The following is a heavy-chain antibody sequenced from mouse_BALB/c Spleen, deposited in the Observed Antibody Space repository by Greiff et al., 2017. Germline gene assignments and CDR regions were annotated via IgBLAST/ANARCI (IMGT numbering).Heavy chain of an antibody. CDR2: INSNGGST. J-gene: IGHJ2*01. Sequence: EVKLMESGGGLVQPGGSLKLSCAASGFTFSSYGMSWVRQTPDKRLELVATINSNGGSTYYPDSVKGRFTISRDNAKNTLYLQMSSLKSEDTAMYYCARDTDGYYFDYWGQGTTLTVSS. CDR1: GFTFSSYG. D-gene: IGHD2-3*01. V-gene: IGHV5-6-3*01. CDR3: ARDTDGYYFDY.